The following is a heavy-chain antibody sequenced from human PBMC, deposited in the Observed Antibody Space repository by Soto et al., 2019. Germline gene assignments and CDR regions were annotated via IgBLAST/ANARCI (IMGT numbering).Heavy chain of an antibody. CDR2: IYSGGST. CDR3: ARDELLGNFDY. V-gene: IGHV3-66*01. J-gene: IGHJ4*02. D-gene: IGHD1-7*01. CDR1: GFTFSSYS. Sequence: SLRLSCAASGFTFSSYSMNWVRQAPGKGLEWVSVIYSGGSTYYADSVKGRFTISRDNSKNTLYLQMNSLRAEDTAVYYCARDELLGNFDYWGQGTLVTVSS.